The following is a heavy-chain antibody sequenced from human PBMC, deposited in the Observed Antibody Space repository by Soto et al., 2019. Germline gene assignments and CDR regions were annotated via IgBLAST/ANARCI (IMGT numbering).Heavy chain of an antibody. Sequence: PGGSLRLSCASCGFTFSIYAMPWFRQAPGKGLEWVAVISYDGSNKYYADSVKGRFTISRDNSKNTLYLQMNSLRAEDTAVYYCARDVGCGLPDARGAAAATNWFDPWGQGTLVTVSS. J-gene: IGHJ5*02. D-gene: IGHD6-13*01. V-gene: IGHV3-30-3*01. CDR1: GFTFSIYA. CDR3: ARDVGCGLPDARGAAAATNWFDP. CDR2: ISYDGSNK.